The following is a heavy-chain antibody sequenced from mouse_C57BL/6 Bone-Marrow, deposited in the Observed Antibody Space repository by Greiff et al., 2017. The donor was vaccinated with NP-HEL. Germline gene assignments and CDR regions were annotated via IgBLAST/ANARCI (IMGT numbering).Heavy chain of an antibody. CDR2: IWRGGST. J-gene: IGHJ4*01. CDR3: AKKGDYDGLMDY. Sequence: VKLMESGPGLVQPSQSLSITCTVSGFSLTSYGVHWVRQSPGKGLEWLGVIWRGGSTDYNAAFMSRLSITKDNSKSQVFFKMNSLQADDTAIYYCAKKGDYDGLMDYWGQGTSVTVSS. CDR1: GFSLTSYG. D-gene: IGHD2-4*01. V-gene: IGHV2-5*01.